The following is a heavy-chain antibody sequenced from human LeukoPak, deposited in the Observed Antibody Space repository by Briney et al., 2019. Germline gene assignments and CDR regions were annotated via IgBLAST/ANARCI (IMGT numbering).Heavy chain of an antibody. D-gene: IGHD5-24*01. CDR3: ARDPRWLQLRYLDY. V-gene: IGHV3-7*01. CDR2: INPDGSEK. Sequence: GGSLRLSCAASGFTFSYFWMSWVRQAPGKGLEWVANINPDGSEKNYVDSVKGRFTISRDNAKNTLYLQMNSLRAEDTAVYYCARDPRWLQLRYLDYWGQGTLVTVSS. CDR1: GFTFSYFW. J-gene: IGHJ4*02.